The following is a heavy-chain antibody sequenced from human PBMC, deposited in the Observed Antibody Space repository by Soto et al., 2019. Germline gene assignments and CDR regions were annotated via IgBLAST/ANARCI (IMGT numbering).Heavy chain of an antibody. J-gene: IGHJ4*02. CDR1: GYTFTGYY. D-gene: IGHD6-19*01. CDR3: ARDGEGSSGYPGFDY. Sequence: GASVKVSCKASGYTFTGYYMHWVRQAPGQGLEWMGWINPNSGGTNYAQKFQGRVTMTRDTSISTAYMELSRLRSDDTAVYYCARDGEGSSGYPGFDYWGQGTLVTVSS. V-gene: IGHV1-2*02. CDR2: INPNSGGT.